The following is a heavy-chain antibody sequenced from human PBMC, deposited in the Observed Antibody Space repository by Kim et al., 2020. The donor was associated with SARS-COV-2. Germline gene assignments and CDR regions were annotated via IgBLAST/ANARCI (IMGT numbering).Heavy chain of an antibody. J-gene: IGHJ6*02. V-gene: IGHV4-59*01. CDR3: ARSDYAYYGMDV. Sequence: NYNPYRKSRVTISVDTSKNQYSLKLSSVNAADTAMYYCARSDYAYYGMDVWGQGTTVTVSS.